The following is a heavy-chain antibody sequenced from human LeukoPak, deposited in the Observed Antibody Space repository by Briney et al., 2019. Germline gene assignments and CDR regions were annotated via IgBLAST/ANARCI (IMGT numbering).Heavy chain of an antibody. CDR3: ATARASLTSFDY. D-gene: IGHD3-16*01. V-gene: IGHV5-10-1*01. Sequence: GESLKISCKGSGYSFTSYWISWVRQMPGKGLEWMGRIDPSDSYTNYSPSFQGHVTISADKSISTAYLQWSSLKASDTAMYYCATARASLTSFDYCGQGTLVTVSS. J-gene: IGHJ4*02. CDR2: IDPSDSYT. CDR1: GYSFTSYW.